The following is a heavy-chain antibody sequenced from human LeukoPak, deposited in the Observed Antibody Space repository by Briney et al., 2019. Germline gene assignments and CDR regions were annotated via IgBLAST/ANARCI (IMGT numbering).Heavy chain of an antibody. CDR1: GFTLSVYY. CDR3: ARKLGGAQCGGDCFFDH. D-gene: IGHD2-21*02. J-gene: IGHJ4*02. CDR2: ISSTGSST. Sequence: PGGSLRLSCEASGFTLSVYYMSWFRQAPGKGLEWIGYISSTGSSTTYADSVRGRFTISRDNAKSLLFLQMDGLRAEDTAVYYCARKLGGAQCGGDCFFDHWGRGTLVAVSS. V-gene: IGHV3-11*03.